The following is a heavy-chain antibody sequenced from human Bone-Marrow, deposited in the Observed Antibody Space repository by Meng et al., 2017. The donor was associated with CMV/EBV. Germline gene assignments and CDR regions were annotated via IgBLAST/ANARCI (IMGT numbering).Heavy chain of an antibody. J-gene: IGHJ6*02. CDR1: GGTFSSYA. D-gene: IGHD3-10*01. CDR3: ARGMGPLVLCRRCFYGMDV. V-gene: IGHV1-69*05. CDR2: IIPIFGTA. Sequence: SVKVSCKASGGTFSSYAISWVRQAPGQGLEWMGGIIPIFGTANYAQKFQGRVTITTDESTSTAYMELSSLRSEDTAVYYCARGMGPLVLCRRCFYGMDVWGQGPTVTIYS.